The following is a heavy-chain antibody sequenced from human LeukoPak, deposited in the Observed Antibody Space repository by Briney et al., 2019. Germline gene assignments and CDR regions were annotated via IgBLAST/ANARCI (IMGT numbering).Heavy chain of an antibody. D-gene: IGHD6-19*01. J-gene: IGHJ4*02. CDR3: ARRSPYSTGWSSYFDY. CDR2: IFYSGTT. Sequence: SETLSLTCTVSGVSISSYYWSWIRQPPGKGLEWIGFIFYSGTTNYNPSLKSRVTISVDTSKNQFSLKLTSVTAADSAVYYCARRSPYSTGWSSYFDYWGQGALVTVSS. CDR1: GVSISSYY. V-gene: IGHV4-59*12.